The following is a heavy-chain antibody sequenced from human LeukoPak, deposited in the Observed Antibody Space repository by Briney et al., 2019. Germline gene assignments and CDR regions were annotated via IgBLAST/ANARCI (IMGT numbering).Heavy chain of an antibody. J-gene: IGHJ4*02. CDR1: GYTFTGYY. D-gene: IGHD3-22*01. Sequence: ASVKVSCKASGYTFTGYYMHWVRRATGQGLEWMGWMNPNSGNTGYAQKFQGRVTMTRNTSISTAYMELSSLRSEDTAVYYCARASYDSSGYYYVDYWGQGTLVTVSS. CDR2: MNPNSGNT. CDR3: ARASYDSSGYYYVDY. V-gene: IGHV1-8*02.